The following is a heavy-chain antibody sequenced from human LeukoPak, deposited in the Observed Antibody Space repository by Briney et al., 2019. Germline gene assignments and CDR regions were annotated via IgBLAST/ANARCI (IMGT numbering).Heavy chain of an antibody. CDR2: ISSSSEHI. D-gene: IGHD6-13*01. J-gene: IGHJ6*03. CDR1: GFTLSTYS. V-gene: IGHV3-21*01. CDR3: AKKGIGYYYYMDV. Sequence: GGPLRLSCAASGFTLSTYSMNWVRQAPGKGLEWVSFISSSSEHIYYADSVKGRFIISRDNAKNSLYLQLNSLRAEDTAVYYCAKKGIGYYYYMDVWGKGTTVTISS.